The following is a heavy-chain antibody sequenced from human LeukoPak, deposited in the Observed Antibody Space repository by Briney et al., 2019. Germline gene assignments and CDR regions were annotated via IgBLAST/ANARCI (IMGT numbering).Heavy chain of an antibody. V-gene: IGHV4-31*03. Sequence: SQTLSLTCTVSGGSIRSGGYSWSWIRQHPGKGLEWIGYIYYSGSTYYNPSLKSRVTISVDTSKNQFSLKLSSVTAADTAVYYCAGGGQDAFDIWGQGTMVTVSS. CDR1: GGSIRSGGYS. D-gene: IGHD2-15*01. CDR3: AGGGQDAFDI. J-gene: IGHJ3*02. CDR2: IYYSGST.